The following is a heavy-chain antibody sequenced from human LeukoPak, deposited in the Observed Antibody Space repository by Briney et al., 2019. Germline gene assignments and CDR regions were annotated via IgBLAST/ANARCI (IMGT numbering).Heavy chain of an antibody. CDR1: GISISTYY. CDR2: FSYSGST. J-gene: IGHJ4*02. V-gene: IGHV4-59*01. Sequence: SETLSLTCSVSGISISTYYWIWIRQPPAKGLEWMGFFSYSGSTKYNPSLKSRVTMSVDTSKNQFSLKLNSVTAADTAVYYCARMYSGTSYYFDYWGQGTLVTVSS. CDR3: ARMYSGTSYYFDY. D-gene: IGHD1-26*01.